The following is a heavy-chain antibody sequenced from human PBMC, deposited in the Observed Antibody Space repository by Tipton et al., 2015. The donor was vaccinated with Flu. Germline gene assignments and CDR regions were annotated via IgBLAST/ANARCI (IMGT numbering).Heavy chain of an antibody. CDR1: GFTFSDYY. D-gene: IGHD3-22*01. CDR3: TRDSRHDRSGYPLFGI. CDR2: ISASGSTT. V-gene: IGHV3-11*01. J-gene: IGHJ4*02. Sequence: SLRLSCATFGFTFSDYYMSWVRQAPGEGPEWIAYISASGSTTYYADSVKGRFTISRDNAGKSLDLQMNSLRSDDTAVYYCTRDSRHDRSGYPLFGIWGQGTLVTVSS.